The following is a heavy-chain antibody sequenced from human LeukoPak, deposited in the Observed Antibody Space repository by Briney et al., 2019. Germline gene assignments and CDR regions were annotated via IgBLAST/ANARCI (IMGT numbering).Heavy chain of an antibody. Sequence: RGSLRLSCAASGFTFSSYSMNWVRQAPGKGLEWVASISSISSYIYYADSLKARFTITRDNAKNTLYLQMNSLRAEDTAVYYWASKFTQSAFDIWGQGTMVTVSS. CDR1: GFTFSSYS. CDR3: ASKFTQSAFDI. CDR2: ISSISSYI. J-gene: IGHJ3*02. V-gene: IGHV3-21*01. D-gene: IGHD5-24*01.